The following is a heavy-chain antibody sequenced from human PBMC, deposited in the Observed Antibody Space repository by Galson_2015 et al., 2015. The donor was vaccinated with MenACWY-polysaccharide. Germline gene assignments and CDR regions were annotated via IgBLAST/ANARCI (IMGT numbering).Heavy chain of an antibody. Sequence: SLRLSCAASGFNFNIHTMHWVRQAPGKGLEWVALISSDGDDKYYADSVKGRFTISRDYHKNMVFLEMNSLRAEDTAVYYCVRDGGGGNGWYWFDLWGQGTRVTVSS. D-gene: IGHD6-19*01. CDR1: GFNFNIHT. CDR3: VRDGGGGNGWYWFDL. V-gene: IGHV3-30-3*01. CDR2: ISSDGDDK. J-gene: IGHJ5*02.